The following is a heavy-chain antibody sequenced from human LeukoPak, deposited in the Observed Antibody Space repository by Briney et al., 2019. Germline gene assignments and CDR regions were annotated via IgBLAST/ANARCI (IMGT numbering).Heavy chain of an antibody. J-gene: IGHJ4*02. V-gene: IGHV3-9*01. CDR3: AKGMRYNWNYYNY. Sequence: GGSLRLSCAASGFTFDDYAMHWVRQAPGEGLEWVSGISWNSGSIGYADSVKGRFTISRDNAKNSLYLQMNSLRAEDTALYYCAKGMRYNWNYYNYWGQGTLVTVSS. D-gene: IGHD1-7*01. CDR1: GFTFDDYA. CDR2: ISWNSGSI.